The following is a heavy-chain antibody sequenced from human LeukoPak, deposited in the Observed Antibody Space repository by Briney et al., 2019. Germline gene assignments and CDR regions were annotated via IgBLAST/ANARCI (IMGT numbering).Heavy chain of an antibody. V-gene: IGHV3-30*04. J-gene: IGHJ4*02. D-gene: IGHD3-10*01. CDR3: ARNSDYYNYSPQSV. Sequence: PSGSLRLSCAASGFTFSNYALHWVRQAPGKGLEWVALIGHDGADKYYADSVKGRFLISRDDTKNILFLLMTSLVIEDTAVYFCARNSDYYNYSPQSVWGQGTLVTVS. CDR2: IGHDGADK. CDR1: GFTFSNYA.